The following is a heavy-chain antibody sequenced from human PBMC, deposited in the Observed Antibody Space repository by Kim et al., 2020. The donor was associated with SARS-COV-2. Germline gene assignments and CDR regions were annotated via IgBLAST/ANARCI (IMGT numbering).Heavy chain of an antibody. CDR3: ARTMVVAAMGWFDP. Sequence: NPSLKSRVTISVDTSKNQFSLKLSSVTAADTAVYYCARTMVVAAMGWFDPWGQGTLVTVSS. J-gene: IGHJ5*02. D-gene: IGHD2-15*01. V-gene: IGHV4-39*01.